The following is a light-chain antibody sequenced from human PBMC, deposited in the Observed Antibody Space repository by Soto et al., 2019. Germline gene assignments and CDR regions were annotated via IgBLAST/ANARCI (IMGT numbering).Light chain of an antibody. Sequence: QSVLTQPPSASGTPGQRVTISCSGSSSNIGTNTVNWYQQLPGSAHKFLIYSNNQRPSGVPDRFSGSKSGTSASLAISGLQPDDEADYYCAAWDGSLNGVLFGGGTKVTVL. CDR1: SSNIGTNT. J-gene: IGLJ2*01. CDR3: AAWDGSLNGVL. CDR2: SNN. V-gene: IGLV1-44*01.